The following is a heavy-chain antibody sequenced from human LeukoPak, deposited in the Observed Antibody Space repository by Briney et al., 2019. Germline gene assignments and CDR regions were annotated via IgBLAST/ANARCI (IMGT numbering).Heavy chain of an antibody. CDR2: IYHSDTT. J-gene: IGHJ1*01. Sequence: SETLSLTCTVSGGSIISYFWTWIRQPPGKGLEWIGYIYHSDTTNYNPSLKSRVTISVDTSKNQFSLKLSSVTAADTAVYYCAQKAPYSPGYSQDWGQGTLVTVSS. CDR3: AQKAPYSPGYSQD. CDR1: GGSIISYF. V-gene: IGHV4-59*01. D-gene: IGHD2-15*01.